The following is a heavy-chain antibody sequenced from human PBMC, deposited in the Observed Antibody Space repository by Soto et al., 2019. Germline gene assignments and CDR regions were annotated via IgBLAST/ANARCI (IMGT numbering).Heavy chain of an antibody. V-gene: IGHV3-23*01. Sequence: PGGSLRLSCAASGFTFSNYGMSWVRQAPGKGLEWVSAISGSGGNTYYADSVKGRFTISRDNSKNTLYLQMNSLRAEDTAVYYCAKARADYYHSSGYSDYWGQGTLVTVSS. CDR2: ISGSGGNT. J-gene: IGHJ4*02. D-gene: IGHD3-22*01. CDR1: GFTFSNYG. CDR3: AKARADYYHSSGYSDY.